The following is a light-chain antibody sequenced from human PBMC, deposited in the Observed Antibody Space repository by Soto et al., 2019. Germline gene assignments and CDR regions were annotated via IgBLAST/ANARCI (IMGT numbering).Light chain of an antibody. CDR1: QSISSW. CDR3: QQYNSYSGT. CDR2: DAS. Sequence: EIQMTQSPSTLSASVGDRVTITCRASQSISSWLASYQQKPGNAPKLLIYDASSLESGVPSRFSGSGSGTDFPLTISSLQPDDFATYYCQQYNSYSGTFGQGTKVEIK. V-gene: IGKV1-5*01. J-gene: IGKJ1*01.